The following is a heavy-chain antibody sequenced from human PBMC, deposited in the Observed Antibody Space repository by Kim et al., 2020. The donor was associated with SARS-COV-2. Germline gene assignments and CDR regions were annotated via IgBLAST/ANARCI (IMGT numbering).Heavy chain of an antibody. V-gene: IGHV4-39*01. Sequence: SETLSLTCTVSGGSISSSSNYWGWIRQPPGKGLEWIGSIYDSGSTYYNPSLKSRVTISVDTSKNQFSLKLSSVTAADTAVYYCARSIAAAGPLYFDYWGQGTLVTVSS. D-gene: IGHD6-13*01. CDR3: ARSIAAAGPLYFDY. CDR1: GGSISSSSNY. J-gene: IGHJ4*02. CDR2: IYDSGST.